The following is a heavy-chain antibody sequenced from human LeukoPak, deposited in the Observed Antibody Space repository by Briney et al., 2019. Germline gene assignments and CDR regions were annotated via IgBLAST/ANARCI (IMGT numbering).Heavy chain of an antibody. V-gene: IGHV3-30*02. J-gene: IGHJ3*02. D-gene: IGHD3-22*01. CDR2: IRYDGSNK. CDR3: AKVPPGTTMIVDAFDI. CDR1: GFTFSSYG. Sequence: GGSLRLSCAASGFTFSSYGMHWVRQAPGKGLEWVAFIRYDGSNKYYADSVKGRFTISRDNSKNTLYLQMNSLRAEDTAVYYCAKVPPGTTMIVDAFDIWGQGTMVTVSS.